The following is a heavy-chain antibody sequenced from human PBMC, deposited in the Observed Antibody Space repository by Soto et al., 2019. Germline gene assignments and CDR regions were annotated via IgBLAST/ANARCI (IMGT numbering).Heavy chain of an antibody. Sequence: SETLSLTCTVSGGSIRRSGYYWGWIRQPPGGSPEWIGSVYETGTTSYNPSLKGRVTVFVDTSKSQFSLKVNSVTAADTALYYCARAGLTNWGSRQAFDYWGQGTLVTVSS. CDR1: GGSIRRSGYY. CDR3: ARAGLTNWGSRQAFDY. J-gene: IGHJ4*02. CDR2: VYETGTT. D-gene: IGHD7-27*01. V-gene: IGHV4-39*01.